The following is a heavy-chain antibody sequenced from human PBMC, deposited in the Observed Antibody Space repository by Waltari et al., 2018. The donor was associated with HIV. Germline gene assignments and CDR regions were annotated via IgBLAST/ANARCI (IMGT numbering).Heavy chain of an antibody. Sequence: EVQLGESGGGLVQPGRSLRLSCATSGFSFGDYAMSWFRQAPGKGLGWVGCIRSKAYGGTTQYAASVKGRFTISRDDSKSIAYLQMNSLKTEDTALYYCTRGTFTVTYYFDYWGRGTLVTVSS. V-gene: IGHV3-49*03. D-gene: IGHD4-17*01. J-gene: IGHJ4*02. CDR2: IRSKAYGGTT. CDR1: GFSFGDYA. CDR3: TRGTFTVTYYFDY.